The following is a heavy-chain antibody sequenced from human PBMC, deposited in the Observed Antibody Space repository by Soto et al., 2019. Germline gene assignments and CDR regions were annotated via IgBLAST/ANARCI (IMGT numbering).Heavy chain of an antibody. J-gene: IGHJ4*02. CDR1: GYTFTSYY. D-gene: IGHD3-3*01. V-gene: IGHV1-46*01. CDR2: INPSGGST. Sequence: GASVKVSCKSSGYTFTSYYMHWVRQAPGQGFEWMGIINPSGGSTSYAQKFQGRVTMTRDTSTSTVYMELSSLRSEDTAVYYCVRPHYDFWSGYCRQPYFDYWGQGPLVTVSS. CDR3: VRPHYDFWSGYCRQPYFDY.